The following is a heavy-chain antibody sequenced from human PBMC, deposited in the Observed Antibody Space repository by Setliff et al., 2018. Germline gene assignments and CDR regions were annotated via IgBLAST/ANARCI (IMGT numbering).Heavy chain of an antibody. J-gene: IGHJ4*02. V-gene: IGHV5-51*01. Sequence: PGESLKISCQGSGYTFTNYWIGWVRQMPGKGLEWMGILKPGDSGIRYSPSFQGQVTLSADTSIATAYLHWTSLKASDTAMYYRVRHPYYDSSGYYSYFDYWGQGALVTVSS. D-gene: IGHD3-22*01. CDR1: GYTFTNYW. CDR3: VRHPYYDSSGYYSYFDY. CDR2: LKPGDSGI.